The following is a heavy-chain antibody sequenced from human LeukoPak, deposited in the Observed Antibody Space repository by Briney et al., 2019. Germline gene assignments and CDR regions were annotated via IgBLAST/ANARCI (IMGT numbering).Heavy chain of an antibody. CDR3: ARSDGYGLVGI. D-gene: IGHD3-10*01. CDR2: IYHSGSI. CDR1: DYSISSDYY. V-gene: IGHV4-38-2*02. J-gene: IGHJ3*02. Sequence: PSETLSLTCTVSDYSISSDYYWGWIRPPPGKGLEWIGSIYHSGSIYYNPFLKSRVTISEDTSKNQFSLRLSSVTAADTAVYYCARSDGYGLVGIWGQGTMVTVSS.